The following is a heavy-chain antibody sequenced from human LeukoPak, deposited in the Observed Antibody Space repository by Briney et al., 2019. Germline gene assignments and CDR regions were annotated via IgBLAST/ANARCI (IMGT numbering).Heavy chain of an antibody. V-gene: IGHV2-5*01. CDR3: AHALSRTSWRYYFDY. CDR1: GFSLSTSGVG. Sequence: SGPTLVKPTQTLTLTCTFSGFSLSTSGVGVGWIRQPPGKALEWLALIYWNDDKRYSPSLKTRLTITKDTSKNEVVLTMTNMGPVDTGAYFCAHALSRTSWRYYFDYWGQGTLVTVSS. J-gene: IGHJ4*02. CDR2: IYWNDDK. D-gene: IGHD2-2*01.